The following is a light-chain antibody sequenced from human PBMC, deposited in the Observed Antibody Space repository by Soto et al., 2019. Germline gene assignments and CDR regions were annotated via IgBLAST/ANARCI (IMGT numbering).Light chain of an antibody. V-gene: IGKV1-33*01. CDR3: QQYDDLFT. J-gene: IGKJ2*01. CDR2: DAS. CDR1: QDISTY. Sequence: DIQMTQSPSSLSASVGDRVSITCQASQDISTYLHWYQHKPGKAPKLLIYDASNLESGVPSRFSGSGSGTDFTLTISSLQPEDAATYYCQQYDDLFTFGQGTKLEI.